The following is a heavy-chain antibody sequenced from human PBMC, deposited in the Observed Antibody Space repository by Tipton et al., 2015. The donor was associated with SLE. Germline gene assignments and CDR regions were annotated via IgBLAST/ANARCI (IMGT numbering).Heavy chain of an antibody. CDR3: AKGGSGWQGGGMDV. J-gene: IGHJ6*02. Sequence: SLRLSCAASGFTFSSYAMHWVRQPPGKGLEWVSLISWDGGNTYYADSVKGRFTISRDNSKNSLYLQMNSLRAEDTALYYCAKGGSGWQGGGMDVWGQGTTVTVSS. CDR2: ISWDGGNT. CDR1: GFTFSSYA. D-gene: IGHD6-19*01. V-gene: IGHV3-43D*04.